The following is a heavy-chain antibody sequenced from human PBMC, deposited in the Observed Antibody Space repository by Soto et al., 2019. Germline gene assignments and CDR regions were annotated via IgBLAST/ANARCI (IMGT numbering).Heavy chain of an antibody. V-gene: IGHV3-30*18. CDR1: GFTSSSYG. J-gene: IGHJ6*02. CDR2: ISYDGSNK. CDR3: AKIQYSYGLDYYYGMDV. Sequence: GGSLRLSCAASGFTSSSYGMHWVRQAPGKGLEWVAVISYDGSNKYYADSVKGRFTISRDNSKNTLYLQMNSLRAEDTAVYYCAKIQYSYGLDYYYGMDVWGQGTTVTVSS. D-gene: IGHD5-18*01.